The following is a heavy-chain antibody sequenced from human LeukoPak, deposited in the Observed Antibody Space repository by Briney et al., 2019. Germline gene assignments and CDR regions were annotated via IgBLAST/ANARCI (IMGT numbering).Heavy chain of an antibody. D-gene: IGHD2-15*01. CDR3: ARGLGSLRPGLPLGHSSKMKPLDY. V-gene: IGHV1-2*02. Sequence: ASVKVSCKASGYTFTGYYMHWVRQAPGQGLEWMGWINPNSGGTNYAQKFQGRVTMTRDTSISTAYMELSRLRSDDTAVYYCARGLGSLRPGLPLGHSSKMKPLDYWGQGTLVTVSS. CDR1: GYTFTGYY. CDR2: INPNSGGT. J-gene: IGHJ4*02.